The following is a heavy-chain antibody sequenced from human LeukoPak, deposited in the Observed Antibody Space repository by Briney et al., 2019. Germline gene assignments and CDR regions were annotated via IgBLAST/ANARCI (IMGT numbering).Heavy chain of an antibody. CDR1: GFTFDDYT. J-gene: IGHJ6*02. CDR2: ISWDGGST. CDR3: ASDNRKEGFYYYYGMDV. D-gene: IGHD1-1*01. V-gene: IGHV3-43*01. Sequence: GGSLRLSCAASGFTFDDYTMHWVRQAPGKGLEWVSLISWDGGSTYYADSVKGRFTISRDNSKNSLYLQMNSLRTEDTALYYCASDNRKEGFYYYYGMDVWGQGTTVTVSS.